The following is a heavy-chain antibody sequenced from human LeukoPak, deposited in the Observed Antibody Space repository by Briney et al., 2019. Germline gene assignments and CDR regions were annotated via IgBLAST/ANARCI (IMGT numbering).Heavy chain of an antibody. CDR3: ARLGYCSSTSCPIGY. J-gene: IGHJ4*02. CDR2: IDPSDSYT. Sequence: GESLRISCKGSGYSFTSYWISWVRQMPGKGLEWMGRIDPSDSYTNYSPSFQGHVTISADKSISTAYLQWSSLKASDTAMYYCARLGYCSSTSCPIGYWGQGTLVTVSS. V-gene: IGHV5-10-1*01. D-gene: IGHD2-2*01. CDR1: GYSFTSYW.